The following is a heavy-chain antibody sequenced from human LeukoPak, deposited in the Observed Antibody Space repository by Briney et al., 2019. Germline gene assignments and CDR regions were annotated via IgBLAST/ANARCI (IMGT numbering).Heavy chain of an antibody. J-gene: IGHJ4*02. Sequence: SETLSLTCAVYGGSFSGYYWSWIRQPPGKGLEWIGEINHSGSTNYNPSLKSRVTISADTSKNQFSLKLSSVTAADTAVYYCARASYGGNSAADYWGQGTLVTVSS. CDR1: GGSFSGYY. CDR3: ARASYGGNSAADY. CDR2: INHSGST. V-gene: IGHV4-34*01. D-gene: IGHD4-23*01.